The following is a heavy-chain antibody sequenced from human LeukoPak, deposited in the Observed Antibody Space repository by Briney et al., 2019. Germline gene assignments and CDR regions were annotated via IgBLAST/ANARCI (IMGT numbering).Heavy chain of an antibody. J-gene: IGHJ6*02. Sequence: SETLSLTCAVYGGSFSGYYWSWIREPPGKGLEWIGEINHSGSTNYNPSLKSRVTISVDTSKNQFSLKLSSVTAADTAVYYCAGEKGNNSISWNRPVGYYYGMDVWGQGTTVTVSS. CDR2: INHSGST. CDR3: AGEKGNNSISWNRPVGYYYGMDV. CDR1: GGSFSGYY. D-gene: IGHD6-13*01. V-gene: IGHV4-34*01.